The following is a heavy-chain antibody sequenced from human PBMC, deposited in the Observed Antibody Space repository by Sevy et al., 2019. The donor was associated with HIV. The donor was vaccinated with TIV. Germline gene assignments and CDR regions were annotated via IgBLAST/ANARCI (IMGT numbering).Heavy chain of an antibody. CDR1: VFTFDDYA. D-gene: IGHD6-19*01. CDR2: ISWDGGST. V-gene: IGHV3-43D*03. CDR3: AKDKCSGWYSGRGSYGMDV. Sequence: GGSLRLSCAASVFTFDDYAMHWVRQAPGKGLEWVSLISWDGGSTYYADSVKGRFTISRDNSKNSLYLQMNSLRAEDTALYYCAKDKCSGWYSGRGSYGMDVWGQGTTVTVSS. J-gene: IGHJ6*02.